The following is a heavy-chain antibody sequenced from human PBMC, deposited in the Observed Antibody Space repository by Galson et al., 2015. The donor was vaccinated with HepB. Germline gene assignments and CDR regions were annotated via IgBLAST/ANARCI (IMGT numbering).Heavy chain of an antibody. CDR2: ISYDGSNK. J-gene: IGHJ6*02. D-gene: IGHD2-21*02. CDR1: GFTFSSYG. V-gene: IGHV3-30*18. CDR3: AKGWGDLFYYYGMVV. Sequence: SLRLSCAASGFTFSSYGMHWVRQAPGKGLEWVAVISYDGSNKYYADSVKGRFTISRDNSKNTLYLQMNSLRAEDTAVYYCAKGWGDLFYYYGMVVWGQGTTVTASS.